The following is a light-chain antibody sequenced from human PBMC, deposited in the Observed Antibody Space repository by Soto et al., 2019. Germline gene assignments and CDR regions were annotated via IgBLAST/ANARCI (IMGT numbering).Light chain of an antibody. CDR3: QQTSAFPRT. CDR2: GAS. J-gene: IGKJ2*01. CDR1: RDISNS. V-gene: IGKV1-12*01. Sequence: DIQMTQSPSSVSASVGDRLTITCRASRDISNSLAWYQQTPGKAPKLLLRGASYLHRGVPSRFSGGGAGTDFTLTISSLQPEDFATYYCQQTSAFPRTFGQGTKVDVK.